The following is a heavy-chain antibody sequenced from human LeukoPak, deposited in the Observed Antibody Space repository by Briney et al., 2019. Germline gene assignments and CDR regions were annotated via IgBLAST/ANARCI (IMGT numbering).Heavy chain of an antibody. CDR1: GYSISSGYY. V-gene: IGHV4-38-2*01. CDR2: IHHSGSA. J-gene: IGHJ4*02. CDR3: ARQGFGKAFDY. Sequence: SETLSLTCAVSGYSISSGYYWGWIRQPPGKGLEWIGSIHHSGSAYYNPSLKSRVTRSVDTSKNQFSLKLSSVTAADTAVYYCARQGFGKAFDYWGQGTLVTVPS. D-gene: IGHD3-10*01.